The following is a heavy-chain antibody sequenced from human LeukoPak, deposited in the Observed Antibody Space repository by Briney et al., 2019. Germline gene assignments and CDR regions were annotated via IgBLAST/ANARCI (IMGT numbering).Heavy chain of an antibody. CDR1: GYRFTSYW. Sequence: GESLKNSCEGSGYRFTSYWIGWVRQMPGKGLEGMGIIYAGDSDTRYSPSLHGQVTISDDKSISTAYLQWSSLKASDTAMYYCARLDSPVVAASYWGQGTLVTVSS. CDR3: ARLDSPVVAASY. V-gene: IGHV5-51*01. CDR2: IYAGDSDT. D-gene: IGHD2-15*01. J-gene: IGHJ4*02.